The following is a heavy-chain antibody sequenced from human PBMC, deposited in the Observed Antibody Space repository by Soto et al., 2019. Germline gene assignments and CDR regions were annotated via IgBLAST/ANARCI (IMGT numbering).Heavy chain of an antibody. V-gene: IGHV3-30*18. J-gene: IGHJ4*02. CDR2: ISYDGANE. Sequence: LRLSXASSGCTFNTYCMHWCLHSSCKWLEWVEIISYDGANEYYAESVKGRFTIYRDNSKNTVFLQMNRMRTEDTAVYYCAKGHYHDSSGRSYYNDYWGQGTLVTVSS. D-gene: IGHD3-22*01. CDR3: AKGHYHDSSGRSYYNDY. CDR1: GCTFNTYC.